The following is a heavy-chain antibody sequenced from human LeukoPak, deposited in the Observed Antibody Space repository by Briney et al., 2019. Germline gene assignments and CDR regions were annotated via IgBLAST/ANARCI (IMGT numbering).Heavy chain of an antibody. Sequence: GGSLRLSCAASGFTSGFTFDDCGMNWVRQVPGKGLEWVSGISRDGGRTGYADSVQGRFTISRDNSRNSLHLQMNSLRVEDTAFYYCVKDSNYDFWSGYYKGFDNWGQGTLVTVSS. CDR1: GFTFDDCG. J-gene: IGHJ4*02. V-gene: IGHV3-20*04. D-gene: IGHD3-3*01. CDR3: VKDSNYDFWSGYYKGFDN. CDR2: ISRDGGRT.